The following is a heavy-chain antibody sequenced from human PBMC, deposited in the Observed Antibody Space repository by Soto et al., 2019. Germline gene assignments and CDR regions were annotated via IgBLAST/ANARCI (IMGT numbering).Heavy chain of an antibody. CDR2: MNPNSGNT. V-gene: IGHV1-8*01. J-gene: IGHJ5*02. CDR1: GYTFTSYD. Sequence: ASLKVACKASGYTFTSYDINWVRQATGQGLEWMGWMNPNSGNTGYAQKFQGRVTMTRNTSISTAYMELSSLRSEDTAVYYCARGLRPAKGGVIQKYNWFDPWGQGTLVTVSS. CDR3: ARGLRPAKGGVIQKYNWFDP. D-gene: IGHD3-10*01.